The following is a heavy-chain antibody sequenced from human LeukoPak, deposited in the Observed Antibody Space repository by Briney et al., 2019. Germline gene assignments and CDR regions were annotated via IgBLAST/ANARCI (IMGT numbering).Heavy chain of an antibody. CDR2: IKQDGSEK. V-gene: IGHV3-7*01. J-gene: IGHJ6*03. Sequence: GGSLRLSCAASGFTFDDYGMSWVRQAPGKGLEWVANIKQDGSEKYYVDSVKGRFTISRDNDKNSLYLQMNSLRVEDTAVYYCASRYSSSWYYYYYYMDVWGKGTTVTVSS. CDR1: GFTFDDYG. CDR3: ASRYSSSWYYYYYYMDV. D-gene: IGHD6-13*01.